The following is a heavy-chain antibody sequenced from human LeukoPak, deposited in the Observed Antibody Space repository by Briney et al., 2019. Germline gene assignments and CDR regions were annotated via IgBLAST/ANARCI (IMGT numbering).Heavy chain of an antibody. CDR3: ASPYCSSTSCYSQAASDI. Sequence: GASVKVSCKASGYTFTGYYMHWVRQAPGQGLEWMGWINPNSGGTNYAQKFQGRVTMTRDTSISTAYMELSRLRSDDTAVYYCASPYCSSTSCYSQAASDIWGQGTMVTVSS. CDR1: GYTFTGYY. CDR2: INPNSGGT. D-gene: IGHD2-2*02. V-gene: IGHV1-2*02. J-gene: IGHJ3*02.